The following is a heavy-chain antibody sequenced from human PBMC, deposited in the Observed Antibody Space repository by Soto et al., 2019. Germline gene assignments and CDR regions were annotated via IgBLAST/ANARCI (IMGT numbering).Heavy chain of an antibody. CDR2: INDRGSI. V-gene: IGHV4-34*01. Sequence: QVQLQQWGAGPLRPLETLSLTCGVSGGSFCGYYWAWIRQSPGKGLEWIGEINDRGSINYNPSLKSRVSISVDASKNHYSLTLRSVTAADTAVYYCARESHDILTGPPWVWYFAPWGRGTLVTVSS. J-gene: IGHJ2*01. CDR3: ARESHDILTGPPWVWYFAP. CDR1: GGSFCGYY. D-gene: IGHD3-9*01.